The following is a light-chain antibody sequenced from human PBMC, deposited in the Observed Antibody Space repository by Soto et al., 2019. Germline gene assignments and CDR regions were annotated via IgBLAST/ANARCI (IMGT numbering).Light chain of an antibody. V-gene: IGKV1-39*01. CDR1: QNIDNY. J-gene: IGKJ1*01. Sequence: DIQLTQSPYSLSASAGDRVTITCRASQNIDNYLNWYQQKPGKAPQLLIYAASNLESGVPSRFSGSASGTDFTLTISSLQPEDFATYYCQQSYNTPRTLGQGTKVDIK. CDR2: AAS. CDR3: QQSYNTPRT.